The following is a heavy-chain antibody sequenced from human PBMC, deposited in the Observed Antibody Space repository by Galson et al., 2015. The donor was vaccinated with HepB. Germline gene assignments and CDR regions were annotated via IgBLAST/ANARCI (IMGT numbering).Heavy chain of an antibody. CDR2: INPNSGGT. V-gene: IGHV1-2*02. J-gene: IGHJ6*02. Sequence: SVKVSCKASGYTFTGYYMHWVRQAPGQGLEWMGWINPNSGGTYYAQKFQGRVTMTRDTSISTAYMELSMLKSDDTAVYYCARTTVTSPSYFYGMDVWGQGTTVTVAS. CDR3: ARTTVTSPSYFYGMDV. CDR1: GYTFTGYY. D-gene: IGHD4-17*01.